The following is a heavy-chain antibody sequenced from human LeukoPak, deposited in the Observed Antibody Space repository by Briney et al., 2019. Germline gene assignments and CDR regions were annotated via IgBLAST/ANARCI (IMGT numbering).Heavy chain of an antibody. V-gene: IGHV3-30*04. D-gene: IGHD4-11*01. J-gene: IGHJ4*02. CDR2: ISYDGSGE. CDR1: GFSFSSYT. CDR3: ARAPTITTGFDY. Sequence: PWGSLRLSCAASGFSFSSYTLHWIRQAPGKGLEWVAGISYDGSGEYYADSVKGRFTISRDNSRDTLYLQMNSLRAEGTAVYYCARAPTITTGFDYWGQGTLVTVSS.